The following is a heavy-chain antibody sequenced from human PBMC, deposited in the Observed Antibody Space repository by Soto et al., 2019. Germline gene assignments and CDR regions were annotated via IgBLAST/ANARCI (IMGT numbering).Heavy chain of an antibody. CDR2: ISAYNGNT. J-gene: IGHJ3*01. D-gene: IGHD2-15*01. CDR1: GYTFTSYG. Sequence: ASVKVSCKASGYTFTSYGISWVRQAPGQGLEWMGWISAYNGNTNYAQKLQGRVTMTTDTSTSTAYMELRSLRSDDTAVYYCAAISRGDSRGVSCSPYNYDVWGQGTMVTVSS. V-gene: IGHV1-18*01. CDR3: AAISRGDSRGVSCSPYNYDV.